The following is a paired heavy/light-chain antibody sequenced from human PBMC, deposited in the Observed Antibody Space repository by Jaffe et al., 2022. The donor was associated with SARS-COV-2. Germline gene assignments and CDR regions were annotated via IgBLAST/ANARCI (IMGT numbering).Heavy chain of an antibody. J-gene: IGHJ3*01. D-gene: IGHD6-19*01. V-gene: IGHV3-7*04. Sequence: EVQLVESGGGLVQPGGSLRLSCAASGFIVTGYWMSWVRQAPGKGLEWVANIKSDGIEKDYVDSVKGRFTISRDNAKDSLFLQMNSLRAEDTAVYYCARGDTSGWLSHAFHVWGQGTMVTVSS. CDR1: GFIVTGYW. CDR3: ARGDTSGWLSHAFHV. CDR2: IKSDGIEK.
Light chain of an antibody. CDR2: EGI. J-gene: IGLJ3*02. V-gene: IGLV2-23*01. CDR3: YSFAGSGTWV. CDR1: SSDVGRYIHL. Sequence: QSALTQPASVSGSPGQSITISCAGTSSDVGRYIHLVSWYQQYPGKAPRLMIYEGIKRPSGVSDRFSGSKSANTASLTISGLQAEDEADYYCYSFAGSGTWVFGGGTKLTVL.